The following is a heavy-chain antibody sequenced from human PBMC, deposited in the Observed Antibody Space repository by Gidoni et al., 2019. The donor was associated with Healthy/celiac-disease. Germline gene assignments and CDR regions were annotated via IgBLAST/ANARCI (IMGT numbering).Heavy chain of an antibody. CDR3: ARDWGEDFHEY. D-gene: IGHD3-16*01. J-gene: IGHJ4*02. Sequence: EVQLVESGGGFVQPGGSLRLSCAASGFTFSSYEMNWVRPAPGKGLEWVSYISSSGSTIYYADSVKGRFTISRDNAKNSLYLQMNSLRAEDTAVYYCARDWGEDFHEYWGQGTLVTVSS. CDR2: ISSSGSTI. V-gene: IGHV3-48*03. CDR1: GFTFSSYE.